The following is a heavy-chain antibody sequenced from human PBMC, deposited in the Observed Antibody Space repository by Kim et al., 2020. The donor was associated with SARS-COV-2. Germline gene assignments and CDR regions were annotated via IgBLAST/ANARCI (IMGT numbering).Heavy chain of an antibody. Sequence: GGSLRLSCSASGFTFSSYAMHWVRQAPGKGLEYVSAIGSNGGSTYYADSVKGRFTISRDNSKNTLYLQMSSLRAEDTAVYYCVATIAAAGTFDYWGQGTLVTVSS. V-gene: IGHV3-64D*09. CDR2: IGSNGGST. J-gene: IGHJ4*02. D-gene: IGHD6-13*01. CDR1: GFTFSSYA. CDR3: VATIAAAGTFDY.